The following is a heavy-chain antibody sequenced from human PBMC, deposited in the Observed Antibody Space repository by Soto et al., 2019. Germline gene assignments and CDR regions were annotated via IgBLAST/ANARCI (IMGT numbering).Heavy chain of an antibody. D-gene: IGHD3-3*01. J-gene: IGHJ6*04. V-gene: IGHV5-10-1*01. CDR2: IDPSDSYT. CDR1: GYSFTSYW. Sequence: PGESLKISCKGSGYSFTSYWISWVRQMPGKGLEWMGRIDPSDSYTNYSPSFQGHVTISADKSISTAYLQWSSLKASDTAMYYCANYDFWSGYHYGMDVWGKGTTVTVSS. CDR3: ANYDFWSGYHYGMDV.